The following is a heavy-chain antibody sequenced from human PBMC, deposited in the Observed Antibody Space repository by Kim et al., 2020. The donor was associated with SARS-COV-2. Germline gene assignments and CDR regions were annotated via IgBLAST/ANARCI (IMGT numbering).Heavy chain of an antibody. D-gene: IGHD2-2*01. CDR3: ARVHCSSTSCYFDY. V-gene: IGHV5-10-1*01. J-gene: IGHJ4*02. Sequence: SPSFQGHVTSSADKSISTAYLQWSSLKASDTAMYYCARVHCSSTSCYFDYWGQGTLVTVSS.